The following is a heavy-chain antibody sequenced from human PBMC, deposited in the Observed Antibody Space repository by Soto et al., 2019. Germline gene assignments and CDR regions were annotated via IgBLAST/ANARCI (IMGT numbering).Heavy chain of an antibody. Sequence: QVQLVQSGAEVKKPGASVKVSCKPSGYTFTSYGITWVRQAPGQGLEWMGWISAYNGNTNYAQKFQGRVTMTTDTSTSTAYRVLRSMGSDETAVYYCGSGGFGEFVYQFDYWGQGTLVAVCS. CDR2: ISAYNGNT. CDR1: GYTFTSYG. V-gene: IGHV1-18*01. D-gene: IGHD3-10*01. J-gene: IGHJ4*02. CDR3: GSGGFGEFVYQFDY.